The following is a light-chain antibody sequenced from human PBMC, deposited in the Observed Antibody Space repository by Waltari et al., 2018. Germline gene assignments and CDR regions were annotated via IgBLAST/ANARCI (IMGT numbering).Light chain of an antibody. CDR2: WAS. J-gene: IGKJ4*01. CDR3: QQYYSYPIT. Sequence: DIVMTQSPDSLSVSLGERATINCKSSQSVLYSSNNKNYFSWYQQKPGQPPKLLIFWASTRNSGVPDRFSGSGSGTDFTLTISSLQAKDVAVYYCQQYYSYPITFGGGTKVEI. V-gene: IGKV4-1*01. CDR1: QSVLYSSNNKNY.